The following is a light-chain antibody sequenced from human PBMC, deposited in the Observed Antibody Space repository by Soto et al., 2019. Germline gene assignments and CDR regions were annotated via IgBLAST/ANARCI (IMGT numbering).Light chain of an antibody. J-gene: IGKJ1*01. V-gene: IGKV3D-20*02. Sequence: EIVLTQSPGILSLSPGERATLSCRASQSVSNDFLAWYQQKPGQAPRLLIYGASTRATDVPDRFSGSGSGTDFTLTISSLEPEDFAVYYCQQLTDWPPQWTFGQGTKVDIK. CDR3: QQLTDWPPQWT. CDR1: QSVSNDF. CDR2: GAS.